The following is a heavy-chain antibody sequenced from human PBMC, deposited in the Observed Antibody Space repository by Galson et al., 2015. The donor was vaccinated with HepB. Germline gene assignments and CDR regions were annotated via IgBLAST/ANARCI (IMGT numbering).Heavy chain of an antibody. V-gene: IGHV3-30-3*01. CDR2: ISNDGSNK. CDR3: ARGAGALRYFDWLPLNYFDY. CDR1: GFTFSSYT. J-gene: IGHJ4*02. Sequence: SLRLSCAASGFTFSSYTMHWVRQAPGKGLEWVAVISNDGSNKYHADSVKGRFTISRDNSKKTMYLQMNSLRAEDTAVYYCARGAGALRYFDWLPLNYFDYWGQGTLVTVSS. D-gene: IGHD3-9*01.